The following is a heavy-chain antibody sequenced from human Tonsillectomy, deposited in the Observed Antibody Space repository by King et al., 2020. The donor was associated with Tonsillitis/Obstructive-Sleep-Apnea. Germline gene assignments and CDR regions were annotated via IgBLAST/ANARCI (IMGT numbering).Heavy chain of an antibody. D-gene: IGHD3-22*01. CDR2: INLSGGST. Sequence: QLVQSGAEVKKPGASVKVSCKASGYTFTSYYMHWVRQAPGQGLEWMGIINLSGGSTSYEQKFQGRVTMTRDTSTSTVYMELSSLRSEDTAVYYCASDYDSIGFTFDYWGQGTLVTVSS. J-gene: IGHJ4*02. CDR1: GYTFTSYY. CDR3: ASDYDSIGFTFDY. V-gene: IGHV1-46*01.